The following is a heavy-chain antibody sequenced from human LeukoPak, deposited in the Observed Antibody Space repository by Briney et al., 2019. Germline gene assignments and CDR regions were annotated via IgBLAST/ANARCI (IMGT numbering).Heavy chain of an antibody. CDR1: GFTFSSYA. J-gene: IGHJ4*02. CDR2: ISYDGSNK. Sequence: PGGSLRLSCAASGFTFSSYAMHWVRQAPGKGLEWVAVISYDGSNKYYADSVKGRFTISRDNSKNTLYPQMNSLRAEDTAVYYCARALRYFDWFSHPFDYWGQGTLVTVSS. D-gene: IGHD3-9*01. CDR3: ARALRYFDWFSHPFDY. V-gene: IGHV3-30*04.